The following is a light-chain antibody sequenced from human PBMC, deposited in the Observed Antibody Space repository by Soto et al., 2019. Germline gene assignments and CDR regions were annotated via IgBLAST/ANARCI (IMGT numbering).Light chain of an antibody. V-gene: IGKV1-5*01. CDR1: PSIITW. CDR2: DAS. J-gene: IGKJ1*01. CDR3: HEYNSYSWT. Sequence: DIQMPQSPSTLSASVGERVTITFRASPSIITWLAWYQQKPGKAPKLLVFDASSLESGVPSRFSGSGSGTEGTITISSLQPDDFATYSGHEYNSYSWTFGQGPKVEI.